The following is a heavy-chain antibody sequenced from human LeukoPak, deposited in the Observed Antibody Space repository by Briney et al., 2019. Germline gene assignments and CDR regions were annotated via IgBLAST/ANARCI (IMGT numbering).Heavy chain of an antibody. CDR1: GGSFSGYY. CDR2: INHSGST. J-gene: IGHJ5*02. CDR3: ASGGSSSWYRWFDP. Sequence: SETLSLTCAVYGGSFSGYYWSWIRQPPGKGLEWIGEINHSGSTYYNPSLKSRVTISVDTSKNQFSLKLSSVTATDTAVYYCASGGSSSWYRWFDPWGQGTLVTVSS. D-gene: IGHD6-13*01. V-gene: IGHV4-34*01.